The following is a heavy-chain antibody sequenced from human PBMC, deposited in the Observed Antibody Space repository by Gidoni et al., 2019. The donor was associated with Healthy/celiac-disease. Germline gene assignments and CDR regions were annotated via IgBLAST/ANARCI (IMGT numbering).Heavy chain of an antibody. V-gene: IGHV1-69*04. D-gene: IGHD6-19*01. CDR3: ATTEGIAVAGGPRGYYYGMDV. J-gene: IGHJ6*02. Sequence: QVQLVQSGAEVKKPGASVKVSCKASGGTFSSYAISGVRQAPGQGLEWMGRIIPLLGIANYAQKFQGRVTITADKSTSTAYMELSSLRAADTAVYYCATTEGIAVAGGPRGYYYGMDVWGQGTTVTVSS. CDR2: IIPLLGIA. CDR1: GGTFSSYA.